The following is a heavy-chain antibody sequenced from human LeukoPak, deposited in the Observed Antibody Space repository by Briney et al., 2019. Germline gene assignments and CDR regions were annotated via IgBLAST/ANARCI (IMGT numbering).Heavy chain of an antibody. V-gene: IGHV3-30*03. Sequence: GTSLRLSCVASGFSFSNHGMHWVRQAPGKGLEWVSVIARDGGAKFYADSVKGRFTLSRDNSKNMFFLQMNFLTAEDTAIYYCAREATWGQWYFDHWGQGTPVTVSS. J-gene: IGHJ4*02. CDR3: AREATWGQWYFDH. CDR1: GFSFSNHG. CDR2: IARDGGAK. D-gene: IGHD6-19*01.